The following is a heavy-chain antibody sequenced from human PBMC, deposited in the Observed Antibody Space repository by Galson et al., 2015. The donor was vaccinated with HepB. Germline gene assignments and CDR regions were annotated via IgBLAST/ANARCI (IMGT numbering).Heavy chain of an antibody. CDR1: GFTFSDYY. CDR2: ISSSSSYT. Sequence: SLRLSCAASGFTFSDYYMSWIRQAPGKGLEWVSYISSSSSYTNYADSVKGRFTISRDNAKNSLYLQMNSLRAEDTAVYYCARRGSSWYYFDYWGRGTLVTVSS. D-gene: IGHD6-13*01. V-gene: IGHV3-11*06. CDR3: ARRGSSWYYFDY. J-gene: IGHJ4*02.